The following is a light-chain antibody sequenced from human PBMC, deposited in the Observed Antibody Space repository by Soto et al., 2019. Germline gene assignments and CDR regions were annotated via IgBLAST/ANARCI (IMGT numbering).Light chain of an antibody. V-gene: IGLV1-44*01. Sequence: QSVLTQPPPASGPPGQRVTIFCSGRASNIGSNRVNWYQQFPGAAPKLRIHSNDQRASGVPDRFSASKSGASASLAISGLQSEDEADYYCATWDDSLDGGFFGGGTKLTVL. CDR3: ATWDDSLDGGF. CDR2: SND. CDR1: ASNIGSNR. J-gene: IGLJ2*01.